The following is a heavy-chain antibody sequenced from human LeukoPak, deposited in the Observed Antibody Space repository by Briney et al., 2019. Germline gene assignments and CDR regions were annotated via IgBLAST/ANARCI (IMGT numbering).Heavy chain of an antibody. CDR1: GFTFSNYA. Sequence: GGSLRLSCAASGFTFSNYAMSWVRQAPGKGLEWVSAISGSGGNTYYADSVKGRFTISRDNSKNTLYLQMNSLRAEDTAVYYCARGSFGSFDYWGQGTLVTVSS. CDR3: ARGSFGSFDY. J-gene: IGHJ4*02. D-gene: IGHD2-15*01. CDR2: ISGSGGNT. V-gene: IGHV3-23*01.